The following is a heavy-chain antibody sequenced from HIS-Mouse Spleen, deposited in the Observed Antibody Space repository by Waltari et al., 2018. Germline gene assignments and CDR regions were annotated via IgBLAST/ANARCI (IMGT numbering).Heavy chain of an antibody. CDR2: ISYDGSNK. J-gene: IGHJ4*02. Sequence: QVQLVESGGGVVQPGRSLRRSCSASGFTFSSYGIPWVRQAPGKGLEWVAVISYDGSNKYYADSVKGRFTISRDNSKNTLYLQMNSLRAEDTAVYYCAKASSGWLDYWGQGTLVTVSS. CDR3: AKASSGWLDY. CDR1: GFTFSSYG. V-gene: IGHV3-30*18. D-gene: IGHD6-19*01.